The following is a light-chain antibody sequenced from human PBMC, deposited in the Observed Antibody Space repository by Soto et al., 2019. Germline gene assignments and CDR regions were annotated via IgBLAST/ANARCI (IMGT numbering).Light chain of an antibody. J-gene: IGLJ2*01. Sequence: QSALTQPASVSGSPGQSITISCTGTSSDVGGYNYVSWYQQHPGKAPKLMLYEVSHRPSGVSDRFSGSKFGNTASLTISGLRADDEADYYCSAYTSSSTLVFGGGTKLTVL. CDR2: EVS. CDR3: SAYTSSSTLV. CDR1: SSDVGGYNY. V-gene: IGLV2-14*01.